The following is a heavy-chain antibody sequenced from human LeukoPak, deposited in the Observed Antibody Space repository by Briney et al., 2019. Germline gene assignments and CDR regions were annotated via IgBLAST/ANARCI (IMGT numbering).Heavy chain of an antibody. CDR1: GFSFSTFW. D-gene: IGHD5-24*01. CDR3: RKGHCDSYA. Sequence: QPGGSLRLSCVTSGFSFSTFWMNWVRQAPGKGLEWVANIKGDGSEKYYVDSVKGRFTISRDNAKNSLYLQMNSLRAEDTAVYYCRKGHCDSYAWDQGTLVTVSS. CDR2: IKGDGSEK. J-gene: IGHJ5*02. V-gene: IGHV3-7*01.